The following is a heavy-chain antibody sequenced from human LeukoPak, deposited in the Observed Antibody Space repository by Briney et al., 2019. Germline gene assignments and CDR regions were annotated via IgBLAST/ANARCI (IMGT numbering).Heavy chain of an antibody. V-gene: IGHV4-59*01. Sequence: PSETLSLTCTVSGGSISSYYWSWIRQPPVKVLEWIGYIYYSGSTNYNPSLKSRVTISVDTSKNQFSLKLSSVTAADTAVYYCASGYGVYPYFFDYWGQGTLVTVSS. CDR1: GGSISSYY. CDR3: ASGYGVYPYFFDY. J-gene: IGHJ4*02. D-gene: IGHD2-8*01. CDR2: IYYSGST.